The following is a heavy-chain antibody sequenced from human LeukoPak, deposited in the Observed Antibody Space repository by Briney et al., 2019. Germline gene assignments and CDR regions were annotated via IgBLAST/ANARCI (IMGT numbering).Heavy chain of an antibody. CDR1: GGSITSSTYY. J-gene: IGHJ5*02. CDR3: ASVRGYSSGWYASGFDP. D-gene: IGHD6-19*01. V-gene: IGHV4-39*07. CDR2: IYYTGST. Sequence: SETLSLTCTVSGGSITSSTYYWGWIRQPPGKGPEWIGSIYYTGSTNYNPSLKSRVTISLDTSKNQFSLKLTSVTAADTAVYYCASVRGYSSGWYASGFDPWGQGTLVTVSS.